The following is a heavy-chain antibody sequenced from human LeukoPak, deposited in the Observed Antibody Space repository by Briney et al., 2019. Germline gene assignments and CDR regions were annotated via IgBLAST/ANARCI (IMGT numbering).Heavy chain of an antibody. J-gene: IGHJ6*03. Sequence: GGSLRLSCAASGFTFSSYWMSWVRQAPGKGLEWVANIKQDGSEKYCVDSVKGRFTISRDNAKNSLYLQMNSLRAEDTAVYYCARDDIYYYYYMDVWGKGTTVTVSS. V-gene: IGHV3-7*01. CDR1: GFTFSSYW. CDR3: ARDDIYYYYYMDV. CDR2: IKQDGSEK.